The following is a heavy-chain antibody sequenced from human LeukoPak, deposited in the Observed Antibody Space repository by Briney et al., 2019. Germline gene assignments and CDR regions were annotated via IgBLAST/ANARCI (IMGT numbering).Heavy chain of an antibody. J-gene: IGHJ3*02. CDR1: GYSFNRYW. D-gene: IGHD1-26*01. V-gene: IGHV5-51*01. CDR3: ALGGAGPFDAFDI. Sequence: GESLKISCKGSGYSFNRYWIGWVRQMPGKGLEWMGIIYPDDSDTRNSPSFQGQVTISVDKSISTAYLQCSSVKASDTAMYYCALGGAGPFDAFDIWGQGTMVTVSS. CDR2: IYPDDSDT.